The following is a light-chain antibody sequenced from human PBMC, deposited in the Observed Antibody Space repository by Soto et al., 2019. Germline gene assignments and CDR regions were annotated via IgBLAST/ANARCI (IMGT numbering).Light chain of an antibody. CDR2: DVT. J-gene: IGLJ1*01. CDR3: SSYTSSSLYV. Sequence: QSVLTQPASVSGSPGQSITISCTGTSSDVGGYNYVSWYQQHPGKAPKLMIYDVTNRPSGVSNRFSGSKSGYTASLTISGLQAEYEADYYCSSYTSSSLYVFGTGTVLTVL. V-gene: IGLV2-14*03. CDR1: SSDVGGYNY.